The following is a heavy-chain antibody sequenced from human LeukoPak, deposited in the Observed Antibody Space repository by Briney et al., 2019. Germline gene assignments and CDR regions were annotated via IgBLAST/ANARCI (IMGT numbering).Heavy chain of an antibody. D-gene: IGHD2-15*01. CDR1: GFTFSSYW. J-gene: IGHJ4*02. V-gene: IGHV3-7*01. CDR3: ASRSSVAASGPV. Sequence: PGGSLRLSCAASGFTFSSYWMSRVRQAPGKGLEWVANINQDGSKKYYVDSVKGRFTISRDNAKNSLYLQMSSLRAEDTALYYCASRSSVAASGPVWGQGTLVTVSS. CDR2: INQDGSKK.